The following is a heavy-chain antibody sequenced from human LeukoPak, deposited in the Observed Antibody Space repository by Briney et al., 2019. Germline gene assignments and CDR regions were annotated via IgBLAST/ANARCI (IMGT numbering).Heavy chain of an antibody. Sequence: SETLSLTCTVSGYSISSGYYWGWIRQPPGKGLEWIGSIYHSGSTYYNPSLKSGVTISVDTSKNQFSLKLSSVTAADTAVYYCARDGGYYDSSGYYYVDWYFDLWGRGTLVTVSS. D-gene: IGHD3-22*01. CDR3: ARDGGYYDSSGYYYVDWYFDL. J-gene: IGHJ2*01. CDR1: GYSISSGYY. CDR2: IYHSGST. V-gene: IGHV4-38-2*02.